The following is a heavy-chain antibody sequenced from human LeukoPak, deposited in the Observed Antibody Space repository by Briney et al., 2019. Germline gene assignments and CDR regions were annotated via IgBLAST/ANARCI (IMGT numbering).Heavy chain of an antibody. J-gene: IGHJ5*02. V-gene: IGHV1-69*13. CDR3: ARDSSGWSDRLYNWFDP. CDR2: IIPIFGTA. CDR1: GGTFISYA. D-gene: IGHD6-19*01. Sequence: GASVKVSCKASGGTFISYAISWVRQAPGQGLEWMGGIIPIFGTANYAQKFQGRVTITADESTSTAYVELSSLRSEDTAVYYCARDSSGWSDRLYNWFDPWGQGTLVTVSS.